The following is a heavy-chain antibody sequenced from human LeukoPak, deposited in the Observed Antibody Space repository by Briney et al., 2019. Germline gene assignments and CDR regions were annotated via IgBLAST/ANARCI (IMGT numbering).Heavy chain of an antibody. J-gene: IGHJ5*02. CDR2: IYYSGST. Sequence: SETLSLTCTVSGGSISSYYWSWIRQPPGKGLEWIGYIYYSGSTNYNPSLKSRVTISVDTSKNQFSLKLTSVTAADTALYYCARHLRGDYSNSWFGPWGQGTLVTVSS. CDR3: ARHLRGDYSNSWFGP. CDR1: GGSISSYY. D-gene: IGHD4-11*01. V-gene: IGHV4-59*08.